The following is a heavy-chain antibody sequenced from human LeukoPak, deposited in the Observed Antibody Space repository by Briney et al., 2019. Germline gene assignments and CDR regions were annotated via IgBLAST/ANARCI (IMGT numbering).Heavy chain of an antibody. Sequence: PGGSLRLSCAASGFTFSSYGMHWVRQAPGKGLEWVANIKRDGNDKYYVDSVKGRFTISRDNAENSLYLEVNSLRAEDTAVYYCARALYTSGWYPDYFDYWGQGTLVTVSS. CDR1: GFTFSSYG. J-gene: IGHJ4*02. V-gene: IGHV3-7*01. CDR3: ARALYTSGWYPDYFDY. D-gene: IGHD6-19*01. CDR2: IKRDGNDK.